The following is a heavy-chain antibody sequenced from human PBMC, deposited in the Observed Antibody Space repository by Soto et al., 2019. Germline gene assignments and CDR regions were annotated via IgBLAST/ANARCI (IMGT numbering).Heavy chain of an antibody. CDR3: AREYYGLFTGSYTYY. Sequence: DVQLVESGGDLVQRGGSLRLSCAASGFPFSYYWMHWVRHTPGKGLDWVARISGDGVTRYYADSVTGRFTVSRDNANNTLSLQISGLRAEDTAVYYCAREYYGLFTGSYTYYWGQGTLVSVSS. J-gene: IGHJ4*02. CDR1: GFPFSYYW. CDR2: ISGDGVTR. V-gene: IGHV3-74*01. D-gene: IGHD3-9*01.